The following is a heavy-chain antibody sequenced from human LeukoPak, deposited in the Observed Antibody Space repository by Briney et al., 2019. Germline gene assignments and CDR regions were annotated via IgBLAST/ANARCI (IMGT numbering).Heavy chain of an antibody. J-gene: IGHJ4*02. CDR2: INPNSGGT. D-gene: IGHD6-6*01. Sequence: ASVKVSCKASGYTFTGYYMHWVRQAPGQGLEWMGWINPNSGGTNYAQKFQGRVTMTRDTSISTAYMELSRLRSDDTAVYYCARAEWYSSSSYLFDYWGQGTLVTVCS. CDR1: GYTFTGYY. V-gene: IGHV1-2*02. CDR3: ARAEWYSSSSYLFDY.